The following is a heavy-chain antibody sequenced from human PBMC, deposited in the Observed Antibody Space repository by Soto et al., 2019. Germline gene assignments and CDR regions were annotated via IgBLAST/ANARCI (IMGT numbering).Heavy chain of an antibody. CDR2: IYYSGST. CDR1: GGSISSSIYY. D-gene: IGHD2-15*01. J-gene: IGHJ4*02. Sequence: SETLSLTCTVSGGSISSSIYYWGWIRQPPGKGLEWIGSIYYSGSTYYNPSLKSRVTISVDTSKNQFSLKLSSVTAADTAVYYCASTVVVVAATKFAQAFDYWGQGTLVTVSS. CDR3: ASTVVVVAATKFAQAFDY. V-gene: IGHV4-39*01.